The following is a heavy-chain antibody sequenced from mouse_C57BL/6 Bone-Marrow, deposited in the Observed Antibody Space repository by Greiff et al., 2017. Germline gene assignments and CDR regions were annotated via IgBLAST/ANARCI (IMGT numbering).Heavy chain of an antibody. CDR3: TSYSGSSRGFDD. Sequence: EVQGVESGGGLVQPGGSMKLSCAASGFTFSDAWMDWVRQSPEKGLEWVAEIRNKANNHATYYAESVKGRFTISRDDSKSSVYLPMNSLRAEDTAIYYCTSYSGSSRGFDDWGKGTTLTVSS. CDR1: GFTFSDAW. D-gene: IGHD1-1*01. V-gene: IGHV6-6*01. J-gene: IGHJ2*01. CDR2: IRNKANNHAT.